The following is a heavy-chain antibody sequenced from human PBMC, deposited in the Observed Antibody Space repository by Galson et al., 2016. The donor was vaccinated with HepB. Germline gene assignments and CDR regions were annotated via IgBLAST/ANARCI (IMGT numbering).Heavy chain of an antibody. J-gene: IGHJ4*02. D-gene: IGHD6-19*01. CDR2: ISSSSNSM. V-gene: IGHV3-48*02. CDR3: VKGAGTIDY. Sequence: SLRLSCAASGFIFSNYAMSWVRQAPGKGLEWISYISSSSNSMYYADSVKGRFTISRDNAKNSLYLQMNSLRDEDTAVYYCVKGAGTIDYWGQGTLVTVSS. CDR1: GFIFSNYA.